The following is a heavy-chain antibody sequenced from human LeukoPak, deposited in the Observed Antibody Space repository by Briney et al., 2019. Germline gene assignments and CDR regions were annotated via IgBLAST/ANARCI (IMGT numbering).Heavy chain of an antibody. CDR3: ARGVVVAATLDY. D-gene: IGHD2-15*01. V-gene: IGHV4-31*03. Sequence: SQTLSLTCTVSGGSINSGGYYWSWIRQHPGKGLEWIGYIYYSGSTYYNPSLKSRVTISVDTSKNQFSLKLSSVTAADTAVYYCARGVVVAATLDYWGQGTLVTVSS. J-gene: IGHJ4*02. CDR2: IYYSGST. CDR1: GGSINSGGYY.